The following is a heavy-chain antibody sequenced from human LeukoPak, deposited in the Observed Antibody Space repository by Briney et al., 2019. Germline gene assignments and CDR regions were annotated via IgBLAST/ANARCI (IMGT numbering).Heavy chain of an antibody. CDR2: ISSSSSTI. CDR1: GFTFSSYS. CDR3: ARGRLSYYDSSGDYYYYYGMDV. V-gene: IGHV3-48*04. D-gene: IGHD3-22*01. Sequence: GGSLRLSCAASGFTFSSYSMNWVRQAPGKGLEWVSYISSSSSTIYYADSVKGRFTISRDNAKNSLYLQMNSLRAEDTAVYYCARGRLSYYDSSGDYYYYYGMDVWGQGTTVTVSS. J-gene: IGHJ6*02.